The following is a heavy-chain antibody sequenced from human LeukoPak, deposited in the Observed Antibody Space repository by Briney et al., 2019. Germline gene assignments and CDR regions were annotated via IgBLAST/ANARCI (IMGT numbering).Heavy chain of an antibody. V-gene: IGHV3-30*04. D-gene: IGHD1-26*01. CDR3: ARDVGRIYYYYGMDV. J-gene: IGHJ6*02. CDR2: LSYDGDNK. Sequence: GGSLRLSCAASGFTFSSYVMHWVRQAPGKGLEWVAVLSYDGDNKYYADSVKGRFTISRDNSKNTVNLQMNSLRAEDTAVYYCARDVGRIYYYYGMDVWGQGTTVTVSS. CDR1: GFTFSSYV.